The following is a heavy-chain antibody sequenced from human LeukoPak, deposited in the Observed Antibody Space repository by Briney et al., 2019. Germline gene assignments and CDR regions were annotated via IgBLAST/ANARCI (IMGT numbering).Heavy chain of an antibody. CDR2: KKQDGSQR. CDR3: ARRGGSSSRRSPIDY. D-gene: IGHD6-6*01. Sequence: GGSLRLSCTASEFTFSAYSMTWVRQAPGKGLDWVANKKQDGSQRYYVDSVRGRFTISRDNAKNSLFLQMNGLRAEDTAVYYCARRGGSSSRRSPIDYWGQGTLVTVPS. V-gene: IGHV3-7*01. CDR1: EFTFSAYS. J-gene: IGHJ4*02.